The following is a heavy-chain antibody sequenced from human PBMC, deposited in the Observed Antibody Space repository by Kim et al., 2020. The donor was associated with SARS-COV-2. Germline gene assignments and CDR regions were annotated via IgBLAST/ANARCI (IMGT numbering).Heavy chain of an antibody. CDR3: AKDWGYCSSTSCELGLGLGDY. V-gene: IGHV3-30*18. D-gene: IGHD2-2*01. J-gene: IGHJ4*02. CDR1: GFTFSSYG. CDR2: ISYDGSNK. Sequence: GGSLRLSCAASGFTFSSYGMHWVRQAPGKGLEWVAVISYDGSNKYYADSVKGRFTISRDNSKNTLYLQMNSLRAEDTAVYYCAKDWGYCSSTSCELGLGLGDYWGQGTLVTVSS.